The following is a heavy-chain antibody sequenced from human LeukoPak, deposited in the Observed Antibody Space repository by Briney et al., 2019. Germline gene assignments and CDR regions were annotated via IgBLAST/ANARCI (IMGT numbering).Heavy chain of an antibody. CDR1: GFTFKNYV. CDR3: AKDKTVGGAGTTMADY. D-gene: IGHD1-1*01. Sequence: GGSLRLSCEASGFTFKNYVVTWVRQAPGKGLEWVSAISSYGDDTYYTDSVKGRFTISRDNSKDTLYLQMNSLRVDDTAVYYCAKDKTVGGAGTTMADYWGQGIMVTV. V-gene: IGHV3-23*01. CDR2: ISSYGDDT. J-gene: IGHJ4*02.